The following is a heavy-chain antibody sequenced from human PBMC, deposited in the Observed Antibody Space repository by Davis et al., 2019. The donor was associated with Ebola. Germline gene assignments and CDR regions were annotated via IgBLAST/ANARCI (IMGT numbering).Heavy chain of an antibody. V-gene: IGHV3-23*01. Sequence: GGSLRLSCAASGFVFRNYVMSWARQAPGKGLEWVSTLGTSADTYYADSVKGRFTISRDNSKNTLYLQMNGLRVEDTAIYYCAKDTSNIWFDIWGQGTNVTVSS. CDR1: GFVFRNYV. CDR2: LGTSADT. D-gene: IGHD1-26*01. CDR3: AKDTSNIWFDI. J-gene: IGHJ3*02.